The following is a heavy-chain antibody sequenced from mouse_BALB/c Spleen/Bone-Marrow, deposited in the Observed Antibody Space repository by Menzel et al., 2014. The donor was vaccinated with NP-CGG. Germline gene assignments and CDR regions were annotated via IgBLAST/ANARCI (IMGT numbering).Heavy chain of an antibody. J-gene: IGHJ1*01. V-gene: IGHV1S41*01. CDR3: ARRYFDV. CDR2: IAPGSGST. Sequence: DLVKPGASVKLSCKASGCTFXSYWINWIKQRPGQGLEWIGRIAPGSGSTYYNEMFKGKATLTVDTSSSTAYIQLSSLSSEDSAVYFCARRYFDVRGAGTTVTVSS. CDR1: GCTFXSYW.